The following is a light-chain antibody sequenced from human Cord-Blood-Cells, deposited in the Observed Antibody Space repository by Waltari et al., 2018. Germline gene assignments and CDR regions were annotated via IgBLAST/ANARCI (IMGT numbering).Light chain of an antibody. CDR1: SSDVAGYNY. CDR3: SSYTSSSTLV. J-gene: IGLJ3*02. CDR2: DVS. Sequence: QSALTQPASVSVSPGQSITISCTGPSSDVAGYNYVSWYQQHPGKAPKLMIYDVSNRPSGVSNRFSGSKSGNTASLTISGLQAEDEADYYCSSYTSSSTLVFGGGTKLTVL. V-gene: IGLV2-14*03.